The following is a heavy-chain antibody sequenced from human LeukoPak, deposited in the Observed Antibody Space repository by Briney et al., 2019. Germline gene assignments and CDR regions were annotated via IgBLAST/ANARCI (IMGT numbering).Heavy chain of an antibody. V-gene: IGHV3-23*01. CDR1: GFTFSSYA. J-gene: IGHJ6*03. CDR2: ISGSGGST. D-gene: IGHD4-23*01. Sequence: GGSLRLSCAASGFTFSSYAMSWVRQAPGKGLEWVSAISGSGGSTYYADSVKGRFTISRDNSKNTLYLQMNSLRAEDTAVYYCAKGNSVPYYYYYMDVWGKGTTVTVSS. CDR3: AKGNSVPYYYYYMDV.